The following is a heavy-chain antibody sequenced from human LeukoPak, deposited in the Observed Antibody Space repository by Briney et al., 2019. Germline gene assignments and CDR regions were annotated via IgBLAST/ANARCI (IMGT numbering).Heavy chain of an antibody. V-gene: IGHV4-30-2*01. CDR2: IYHSGST. CDR1: GGSISSGGYS. J-gene: IGHJ6*02. Sequence: SSETLSLTCAVSGGSISSGGYSWSWIRQPPGKGLEWIGYIYHSGSTYYNPSLKSRVTISVDRSKNQFSLKLSSVTAADTAVYYCARAQLELRSGYYYYYYGMDVWGQGTTVTVSS. CDR3: ARAQLELRSGYYYYYYGMDV. D-gene: IGHD1-7*01.